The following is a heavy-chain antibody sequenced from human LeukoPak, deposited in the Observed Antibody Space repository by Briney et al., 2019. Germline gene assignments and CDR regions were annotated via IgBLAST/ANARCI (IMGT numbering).Heavy chain of an antibody. J-gene: IGHJ5*02. Sequence: PGGSLRLSCAASGFTFNNYAMSWFRQTPGKGLEWVSAISGSGDRTYYAESVKGRFSISRDNSKNTLYLQMHSLRAEDTAVYYCAKDQADYGDYDGNWFDPWGQGTLVTVSS. CDR3: AKDQADYGDYDGNWFDP. CDR1: GFTFNNYA. D-gene: IGHD4-17*01. V-gene: IGHV3-23*01. CDR2: ISGSGDRT.